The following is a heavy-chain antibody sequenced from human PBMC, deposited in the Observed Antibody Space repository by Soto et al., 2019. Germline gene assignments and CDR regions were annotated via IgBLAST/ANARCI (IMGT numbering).Heavy chain of an antibody. V-gene: IGHV6-1*01. Sequence: SQTLSLTCVGSGDTVSSNSVAWNWVRRSPSRGLEWLGRTYYRCRWYSDYAVSVRSRIDINADTSKNQVSLQLNSVTPEDTAVYYCARSEEDSDYYYYGMDVWGQGTTVTAP. CDR3: ARSEEDSDYYYYGMDV. J-gene: IGHJ6*02. D-gene: IGHD2-15*01. CDR1: GDTVSSNSVA. CDR2: TYYRCRWYS.